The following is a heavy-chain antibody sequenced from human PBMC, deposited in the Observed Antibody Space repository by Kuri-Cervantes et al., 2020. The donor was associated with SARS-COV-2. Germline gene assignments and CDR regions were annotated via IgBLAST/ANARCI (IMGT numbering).Heavy chain of an antibody. CDR2: ISNTGSTI. CDR1: GFPFSSYE. J-gene: IGHJ3*02. V-gene: IGHV3-48*03. D-gene: IGHD3-22*01. Sequence: GGSLRLSCAASGFPFSSYEINWVRQAPGRGLEWLSYISNTGSTIYYADSVKGRFNISRDNATNSLSLQMNSLRAEDTAVYYCTRYSYYDGAGYRQDAFDMWGQGTMVTVSS. CDR3: TRYSYYDGAGYRQDAFDM.